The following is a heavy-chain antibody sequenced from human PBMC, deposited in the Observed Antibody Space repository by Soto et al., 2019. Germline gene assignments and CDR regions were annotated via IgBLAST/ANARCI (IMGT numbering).Heavy chain of an antibody. CDR2: YAPEEGEP. CDR1: ENTLTELT. D-gene: IGHD1-26*01. V-gene: IGHV1-24*01. Sequence: QVQLVQSGAEVRKPGASVKVSCKVPENTLTELTIDWLRQAPGKGLEWMGRYAPEEGEPIYPQKFQGRVYMTDDPSTVTAYIGLTSLRSEDTAVYFCAADRKIVGTIGAFDFWGQGTLVTVSS. CDR3: AADRKIVGTIGAFDF. J-gene: IGHJ4*02.